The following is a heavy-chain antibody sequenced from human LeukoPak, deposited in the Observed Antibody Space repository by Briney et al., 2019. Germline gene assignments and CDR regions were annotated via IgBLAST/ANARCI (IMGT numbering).Heavy chain of an antibody. CDR3: AREYSSGWLPDY. CDR2: INHSGST. D-gene: IGHD6-19*01. J-gene: IGHJ4*02. CDR1: GGSFSGYY. Sequence: PSETLSLTCAVYGGSFSGYYWSWIRQPPGKGLEWIGEINHSGSTNYNPSLKSRVTMSVDTSKNQFSLKLSSVTAADTAVYYCAREYSSGWLPDYWGQGTLVTASS. V-gene: IGHV4-34*01.